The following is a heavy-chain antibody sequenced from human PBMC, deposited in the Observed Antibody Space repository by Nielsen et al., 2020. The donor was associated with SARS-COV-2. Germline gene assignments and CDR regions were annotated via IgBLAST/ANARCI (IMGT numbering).Heavy chain of an antibody. Sequence: GESLKISCAASGFTFSSYDMHWVRQATGKGLEWVSAIGTAGDTYYPGSVKGRFTISRENAKNSLYLQMNSLRAGDTAVYYCARDGVATMSDWYFDLWGRGTLVTVSS. D-gene: IGHD5-24*01. CDR1: GFTFSSYD. J-gene: IGHJ2*01. V-gene: IGHV3-13*04. CDR2: IGTAGDT. CDR3: ARDGVATMSDWYFDL.